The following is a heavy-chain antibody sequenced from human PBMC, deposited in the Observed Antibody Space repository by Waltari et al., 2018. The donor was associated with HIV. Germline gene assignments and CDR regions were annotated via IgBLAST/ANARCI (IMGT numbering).Heavy chain of an antibody. CDR3: ARGPVVPGGFDY. CDR1: GGSISSYY. Sequence: QVQLQESGPGLVKPSETLSLTCSVSGGSISSYYWSWIRQPPGKGLEWIGYIYYSGSTNYNPSLKSRVTISVDTSKNQFSLKLSSVTAADTAVYYCARGPVVPGGFDYWGQGTLVTVSS. D-gene: IGHD2-15*01. J-gene: IGHJ4*02. CDR2: IYYSGST. V-gene: IGHV4-59*01.